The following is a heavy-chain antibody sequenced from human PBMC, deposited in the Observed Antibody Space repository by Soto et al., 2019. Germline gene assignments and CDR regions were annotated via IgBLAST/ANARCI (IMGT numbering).Heavy chain of an antibody. CDR2: ISSSSSYI. CDR1: GFTFSSYS. CDR3: ARMPMLITTYSYHFDY. V-gene: IGHV3-21*04. D-gene: IGHD3-22*01. J-gene: IGHJ4*02. Sequence: GESLKISCAASGFTFSSYSMNWVRQAPGKGLEWVSSISSSSSYIYYADSVKGRFTISRDNLKSTVHLQMNSLRVDDTAVYYCARMPMLITTYSYHFDYWGQGTLVTVSS.